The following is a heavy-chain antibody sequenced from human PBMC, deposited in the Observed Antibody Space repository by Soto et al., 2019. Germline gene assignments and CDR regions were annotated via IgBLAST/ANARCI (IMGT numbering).Heavy chain of an antibody. CDR3: ARDRSYSNYGDYYYYGMDV. V-gene: IGHV4-30-4*01. CDR1: GGSISSGDYY. D-gene: IGHD4-4*01. CDR2: IYYSGST. Sequence: SETLSLTCTVSGGSISSGDYYWGWIRQPPGKGLEWIGYIYYSGSTYYNPSLKSRVTISVDTSKNQFSLKLSSVAAADTAVYYCARDRSYSNYGDYYYYGMDVWGQGTTVTVSS. J-gene: IGHJ6*02.